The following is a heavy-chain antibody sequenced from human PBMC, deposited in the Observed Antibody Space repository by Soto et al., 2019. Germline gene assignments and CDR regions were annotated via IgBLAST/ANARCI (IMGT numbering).Heavy chain of an antibody. CDR2: INAGNGNT. Sequence: ASVKVSCKASGYTFTSYAMHWVRQAPGQRLEWMGWINAGNGNTKYSQKFQGRVTITRDTSASTACMELSSLRSEDTAVYYCARGITMIVVFDPWGQGTLVTVSS. J-gene: IGHJ5*02. CDR3: ARGITMIVVFDP. V-gene: IGHV1-3*01. D-gene: IGHD3-22*01. CDR1: GYTFTSYA.